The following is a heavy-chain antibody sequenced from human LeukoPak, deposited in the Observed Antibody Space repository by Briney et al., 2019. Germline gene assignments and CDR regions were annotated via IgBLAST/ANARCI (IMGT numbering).Heavy chain of an antibody. Sequence: PGGSLRLSCAASGFTFSSYGMHWVRQAPGKGLEWVAVISYDGSNKYYADSVKGRFTISRDNSKNTLYLQMNSLRVEDTAVYYCARSGYADFDYWGQGTLVTVSS. V-gene: IGHV3-30*03. D-gene: IGHD3-22*01. CDR3: ARSGYADFDY. CDR2: ISYDGSNK. CDR1: GFTFSSYG. J-gene: IGHJ4*02.